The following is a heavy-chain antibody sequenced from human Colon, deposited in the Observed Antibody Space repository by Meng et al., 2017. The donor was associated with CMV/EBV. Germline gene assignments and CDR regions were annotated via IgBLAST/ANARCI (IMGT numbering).Heavy chain of an antibody. V-gene: IGHV3-7*01. Sequence: GGSLRLSCAASGFSFSSFWMTWVRQAPGKGLEWVANIKQDGSEQFYADSVKGRFTISRDNAKNSLYLQMNSLTAGDTALYYCGKNRVESWGQGTLVTVSS. D-gene: IGHD3-10*01. CDR2: IKQDGSEQ. J-gene: IGHJ4*02. CDR3: GKNRVES. CDR1: GFSFSSFW.